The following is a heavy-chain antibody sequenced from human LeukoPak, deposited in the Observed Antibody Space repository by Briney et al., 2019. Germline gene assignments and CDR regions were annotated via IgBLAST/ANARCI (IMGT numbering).Heavy chain of an antibody. Sequence: ASVKVSCKASGYTFTSYGISWVRQAPGQGLEWMGWISAYNGNTNYAQKLQGRVTMTTDTSTSTAYMELRSLRSDDTAVYYCARGGYYDSSGYYHPSVFDYWGQGTLVTVSS. V-gene: IGHV1-18*01. CDR3: ARGGYYDSSGYYHPSVFDY. CDR1: GYTFTSYG. CDR2: ISAYNGNT. D-gene: IGHD3-22*01. J-gene: IGHJ4*02.